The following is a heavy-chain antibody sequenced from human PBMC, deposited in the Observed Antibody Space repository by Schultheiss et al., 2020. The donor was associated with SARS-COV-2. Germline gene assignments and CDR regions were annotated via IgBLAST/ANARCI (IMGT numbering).Heavy chain of an antibody. D-gene: IGHD6-13*01. V-gene: IGHV4-61*02. CDR3: ARDLRDAAAGMVWFDP. Sequence: SETLSLTCTVSGGSISSGSYYWSWIRQPAGKGLEWIGRIYTSGSTNYNPSLKSRVTISVDTSKNQFSLKLSSVTAADTAVYYCARDLRDAAAGMVWFDPWGQGTLVTVS. CDR2: IYTSGST. J-gene: IGHJ5*02. CDR1: GGSISSGSYY.